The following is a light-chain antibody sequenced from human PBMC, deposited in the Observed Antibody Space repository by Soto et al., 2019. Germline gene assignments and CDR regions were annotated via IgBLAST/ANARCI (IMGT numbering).Light chain of an antibody. CDR2: GAS. J-gene: IGKJ2*01. CDR3: QQYGSTPYT. V-gene: IGKV3-20*01. CDR1: QSVSNNY. Sequence: EVVMTQSPGTLSLSPGERATLSCRASQSVSNNYLAWYQQRPGQAPRLLIYGASKRATGIPDKFSGSGSGTDFTLSVNRLEPEDFAVYYCQQYGSTPYTFGQGTKLEIE.